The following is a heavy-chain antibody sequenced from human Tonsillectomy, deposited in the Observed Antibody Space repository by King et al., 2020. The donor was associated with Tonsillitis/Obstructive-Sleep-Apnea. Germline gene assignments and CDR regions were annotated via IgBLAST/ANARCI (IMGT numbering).Heavy chain of an antibody. J-gene: IGHJ5*02. CDR3: ARGGDWNDPYNWFDH. D-gene: IGHD1-1*01. V-gene: IGHV1-69*01. CDR1: GGTISSYA. Sequence: QLVQSGAEVKKPGSSVKVSCKASGGTISSYAISWVRQAPGQGLEWMGGIIPIFGTAHYAQKFQGRVRITADESTSTAYMELSSLRSEDTAVYYCARGGDWNDPYNWFDHWGQGTLVTVSS. CDR2: IIPIFGTA.